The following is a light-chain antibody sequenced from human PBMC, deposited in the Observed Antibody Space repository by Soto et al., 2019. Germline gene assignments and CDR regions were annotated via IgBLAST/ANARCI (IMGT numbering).Light chain of an antibody. CDR1: QSVRTY. Sequence: EIVLTQSPVTLSLSLGERATLSCRASQSVRTYLAWYQVKPGQAPRLLIHDACRRASGVPARFSGSGSGSHLNRSIDSQEPDDFAVYLWQQRSNWLTFGGGTKVDIK. CDR2: DAC. J-gene: IGKJ4*01. V-gene: IGKV3-11*01. CDR3: QQRSNWLT.